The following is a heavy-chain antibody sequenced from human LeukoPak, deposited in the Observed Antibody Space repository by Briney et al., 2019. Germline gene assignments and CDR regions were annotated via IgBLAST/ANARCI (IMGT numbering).Heavy chain of an antibody. D-gene: IGHD3-16*02. Sequence: ASVKVSCXASGYTFTSYDINWVRQATGQGLEWMGWMNPNSGNTGYAQKFQGRVTITRNTSISTAYMELSSLRSEDTAVYYCARVNYDYVWGSYRPFDYWGQGTLVTVSS. CDR2: MNPNSGNT. CDR3: ARVNYDYVWGSYRPFDY. J-gene: IGHJ4*02. CDR1: GYTFTSYD. V-gene: IGHV1-8*03.